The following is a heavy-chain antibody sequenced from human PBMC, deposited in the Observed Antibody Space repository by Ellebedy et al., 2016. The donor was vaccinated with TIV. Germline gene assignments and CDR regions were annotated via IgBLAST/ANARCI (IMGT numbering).Heavy chain of an antibody. V-gene: IGHV1-18*04. J-gene: IGHJ6*02. CDR3: ARIIAERYYYYGMDV. CDR1: GYTFTSYG. Sequence: ASVKVSCKASGYTFTSYGISWVRQAPGQGLEWMGWISAYNGNTNYAQKLQGRVTMTTDTSTSTAYMELRSLRSGDTAVYYCARIIAERYYYYGMDVWGQGTTVTVSS. CDR2: ISAYNGNT. D-gene: IGHD6-13*01.